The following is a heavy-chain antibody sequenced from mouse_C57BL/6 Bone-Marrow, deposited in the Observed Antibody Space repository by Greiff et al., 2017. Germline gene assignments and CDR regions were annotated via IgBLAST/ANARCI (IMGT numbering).Heavy chain of an antibody. J-gene: IGHJ2*01. CDR2: INPSTGGT. CDR3: ARRRLWLRRGGGRVDD. Sequence: VQLQQSGPELVKPGASVKISCKASGYSFTGYYMNWVKQSPEQSLEWIGEINPSTGGTTYNQKFKAKATLTVDKSSSTAYMQLKSLTSEDSAVYYGARRRLWLRRGGGRVDDWGQGTTLTVSS. CDR1: GYSFTGYY. V-gene: IGHV1-42*01. D-gene: IGHD2-2*01.